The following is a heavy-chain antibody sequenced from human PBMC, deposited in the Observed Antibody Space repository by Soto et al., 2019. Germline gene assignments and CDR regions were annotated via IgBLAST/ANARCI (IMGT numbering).Heavy chain of an antibody. CDR3: ARRQNYRSGWNIDS. V-gene: IGHV1-8*01. Sequence: QVQLVQSGAEVKKPGASVKVSCKASGYSFTNYDINWVRQATGQGLEWMGWMNPNSGNTGYAQNFQGRVTMTRNTSISTAYMDLSSLRSEDTAVYYCARRQNYRSGWNIDSWGQGTLVTVSS. CDR1: GYSFTNYD. D-gene: IGHD6-19*01. CDR2: MNPNSGNT. J-gene: IGHJ4*02.